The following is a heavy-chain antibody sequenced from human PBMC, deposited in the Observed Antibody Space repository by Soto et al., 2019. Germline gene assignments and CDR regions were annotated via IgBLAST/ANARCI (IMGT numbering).Heavy chain of an antibody. Sequence: ASVKVSCKVSGYTLTELSMHWVRQAPGKGLEWMGGFDPEDGETIYAQKFQGRVTMTEDTSTDTAYMELSSLRSEDTAVYYCATKDSRRSIAAAGPPPLDYYYYGMDVWGQGTTVTVSS. CDR3: ATKDSRRSIAAAGPPPLDYYYYGMDV. J-gene: IGHJ6*02. V-gene: IGHV1-24*01. D-gene: IGHD6-13*01. CDR2: FDPEDGET. CDR1: GYTLTELS.